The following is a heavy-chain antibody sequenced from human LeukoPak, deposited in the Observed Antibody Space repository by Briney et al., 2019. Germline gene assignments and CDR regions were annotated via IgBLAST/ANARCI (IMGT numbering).Heavy chain of an antibody. J-gene: IGHJ3*02. D-gene: IGHD3-22*01. V-gene: IGHV4-39*01. CDR1: GGSISSSGYY. CDR3: ATSMIVVVITHDAFDI. CDR2: IYYSGST. Sequence: SETLSLTCTVSGGSISSSGYYWGWIRQPPGKGLEWIGSIYYSGSTYYNPSLKSRVTISVDTSKNQFSLKLSSVTAADTAVYYCATSMIVVVITHDAFDIWGQGTMVTVSS.